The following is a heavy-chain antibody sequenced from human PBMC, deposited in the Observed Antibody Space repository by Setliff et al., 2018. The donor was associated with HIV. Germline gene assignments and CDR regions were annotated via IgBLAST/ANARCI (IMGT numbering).Heavy chain of an antibody. Sequence: GGSLRLSCAASGFTFSSYWMSWVRQAPGKGPEWVANIKTDGSEKFYVDSVKGRFTISRDNAKNSLYLQMNSLRVEDTAVYFCARDHVVNGFDVWGQGTMVTVSS. D-gene: IGHD1-1*01. CDR3: ARDHVVNGFDV. V-gene: IGHV3-7*01. CDR1: GFTFSSYW. J-gene: IGHJ3*01. CDR2: IKTDGSEK.